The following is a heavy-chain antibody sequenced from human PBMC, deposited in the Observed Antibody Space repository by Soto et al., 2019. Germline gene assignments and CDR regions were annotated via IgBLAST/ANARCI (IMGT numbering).Heavy chain of an antibody. V-gene: IGHV1-3*01. CDR1: GYTFTSYA. CDR2: INAGNGNT. J-gene: IGHJ6*03. CDR3: ARDPLEEYYMDV. Sequence: ASVKVSCKASGYTFTSYAMHWVRQAPGQRLEWMGWINAGNGNTKYSQKFQGRVTITRDTSASTAYMELSSLRSEDTAVYYCARDPLEEYYMDVWGKGTTVTVSS. D-gene: IGHD1-1*01.